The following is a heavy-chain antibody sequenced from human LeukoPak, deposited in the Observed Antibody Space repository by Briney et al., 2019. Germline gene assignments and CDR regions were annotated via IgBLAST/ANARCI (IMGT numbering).Heavy chain of an antibody. V-gene: IGHV3-23*01. CDR3: ARGPSGYHNT. D-gene: IGHD5-12*01. Sequence: GGSLRLSCTASGFTFRDSGMTWVRQAPGKGLEWVSLISASGVNTYYADAVKGRFTISRDNSKNTLYLQMNSLRAEDTAVYYCARGPSGYHNTGGQGTLVTVSS. J-gene: IGHJ4*02. CDR2: ISASGVNT. CDR1: GFTFRDSG.